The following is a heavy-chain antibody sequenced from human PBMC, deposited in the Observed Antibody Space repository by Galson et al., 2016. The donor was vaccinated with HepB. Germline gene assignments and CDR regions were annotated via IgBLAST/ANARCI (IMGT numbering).Heavy chain of an antibody. CDR2: ISSSSDNK. J-gene: IGHJ4*02. CDR1: GFTFSRYS. Sequence: SLRLSCAASGFTFSRYSMNWVRQAPGKGLEWVSGISSSSDNKVYAESVKGRFTISRDNAKNSLYLQMNSLRAEDTAVYYCARDPSGSLDYWGQGILVTVSS. D-gene: IGHD1-26*01. CDR3: ARDPSGSLDY. V-gene: IGHV3-21*01.